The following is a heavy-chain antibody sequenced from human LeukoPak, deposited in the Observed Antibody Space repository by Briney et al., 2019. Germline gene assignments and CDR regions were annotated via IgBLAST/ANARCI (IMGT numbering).Heavy chain of an antibody. Sequence: SQTLSLTCAISGDSVSSNSAAWNWIRQSPSRGLEWLGRTYYGSKWYNDYAVSVKSRITINPDTSKNQFSLQLNSVTPEDTAVYYCARDGASRYDILTDSDAFDIWGQGTMVTVSS. CDR2: TYYGSKWYN. D-gene: IGHD3-9*01. J-gene: IGHJ3*02. CDR1: GDSVSSNSAA. CDR3: ARDGASRYDILTDSDAFDI. V-gene: IGHV6-1*01.